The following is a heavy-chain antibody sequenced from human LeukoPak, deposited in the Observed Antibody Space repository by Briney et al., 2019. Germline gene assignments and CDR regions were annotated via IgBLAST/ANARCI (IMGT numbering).Heavy chain of an antibody. V-gene: IGHV3-73*01. Sequence: GGSLRLSCAASGFTFSGSAMHWVRQASGKGLEWVGRIRSKANSYATAYAASVKGRFTISRDDSKNTLYLQMNSLRAEDTAVYYCAKVEGSGSFDYYMDVWGKGTTVTISS. CDR2: IRSKANSYAT. CDR3: AKVEGSGSFDYYMDV. CDR1: GFTFSGSA. D-gene: IGHD3-10*01. J-gene: IGHJ6*03.